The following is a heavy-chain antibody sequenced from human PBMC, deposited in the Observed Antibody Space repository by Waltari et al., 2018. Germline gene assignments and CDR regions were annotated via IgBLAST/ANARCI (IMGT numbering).Heavy chain of an antibody. Sequence: QVQLVESGGGVVQPGRSLRRSCAASGFTFSSYAMHWVRQAPGKGLEWVAIITYDGSNQYYADSVRGRFTISRDNSKHTLYLQMNNLRTEDTAVFYCASEGNSYGAFDIWGQGTMVTVSS. D-gene: IGHD5-18*01. CDR3: ASEGNSYGAFDI. V-gene: IGHV3-30*04. CDR1: GFTFSSYA. CDR2: ITYDGSNQ. J-gene: IGHJ3*02.